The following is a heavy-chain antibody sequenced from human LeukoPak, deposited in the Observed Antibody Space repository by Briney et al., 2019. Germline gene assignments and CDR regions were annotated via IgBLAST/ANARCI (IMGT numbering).Heavy chain of an antibody. Sequence: PSETLSLTCTVSGYSISRGYYWGWIRQPPGKGLEWIGSIYHSGSTYYNPSLKSRVTISVDTSKNQFSLKLSSVTAADTAVYYCARRGLYCGGDCPHPFDYWGQGTLVTVSS. CDR1: GYSISRGYY. CDR3: ARRGLYCGGDCPHPFDY. CDR2: IYHSGST. J-gene: IGHJ4*02. V-gene: IGHV4-38-2*02. D-gene: IGHD2-21*01.